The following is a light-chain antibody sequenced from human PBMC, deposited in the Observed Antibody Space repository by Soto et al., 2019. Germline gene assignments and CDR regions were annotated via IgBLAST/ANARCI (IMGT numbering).Light chain of an antibody. V-gene: IGLV1-44*01. J-gene: IGLJ1*01. CDR2: PNN. CDR3: AAWDDSLKGFV. CDR1: SSNIGTNY. Sequence: QSVLTQPPSASGTPGLRVTISCSGSSSNIGTNYVNWYQQVPGAAPDLLIHPNNQRPSGVPDRFSASKAGASASLAISGLQSEDEADYYCAAWDDSLKGFVFGTGTKVTVL.